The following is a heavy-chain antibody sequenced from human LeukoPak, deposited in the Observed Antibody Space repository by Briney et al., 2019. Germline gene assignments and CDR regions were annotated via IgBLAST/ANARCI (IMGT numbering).Heavy chain of an antibody. CDR1: GGSISSGGYY. J-gene: IGHJ5*02. Sequence: SETLSLTCTVSGGSISSGGYYWSWIRQHPGKGLEWFGYIYYSGSTYYNPSLKSRVTISVDTSKNKFSLKLSSVTAADTAVYYCARASLVVVPAALFDPWGQGTLVTVSS. CDR3: ARASLVVVPAALFDP. V-gene: IGHV4-31*03. CDR2: IYYSGST. D-gene: IGHD2-2*01.